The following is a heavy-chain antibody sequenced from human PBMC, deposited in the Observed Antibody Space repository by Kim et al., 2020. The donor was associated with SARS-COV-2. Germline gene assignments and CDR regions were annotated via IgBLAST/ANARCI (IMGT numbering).Heavy chain of an antibody. CDR2: IIPIFGTA. V-gene: IGHV1-69*13. CDR1: GGTFSSYA. J-gene: IGHJ6*02. D-gene: IGHD2-15*01. CDR3: ARGMVVVATTYYYYYGMDV. Sequence: SVKVSCKASGGTFSSYAISWVRQAPGQGLEWMGGIIPIFGTANYAQKFQGRVTITADESTSTAYMELSSLRSEDTAVYYCARGMVVVATTYYYYYGMDVWGQGTTVTVSS.